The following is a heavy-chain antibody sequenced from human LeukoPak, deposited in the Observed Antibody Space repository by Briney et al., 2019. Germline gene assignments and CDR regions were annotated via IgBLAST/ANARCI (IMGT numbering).Heavy chain of an antibody. CDR2: IKQDGSEK. V-gene: IGHV3-7*01. Sequence: GGSLRLSCAASGFTFSSCWMSWVRQAPGKGLEWVANIKQDGSEKYYVDSVKGRFTISRDNAENSLYLQMNSLRAEDTAVYYCARVAAPSYYFDYWGQGTLVTVSS. J-gene: IGHJ4*02. CDR1: GFTFSSCW. CDR3: ARVAAPSYYFDY. D-gene: IGHD6-6*01.